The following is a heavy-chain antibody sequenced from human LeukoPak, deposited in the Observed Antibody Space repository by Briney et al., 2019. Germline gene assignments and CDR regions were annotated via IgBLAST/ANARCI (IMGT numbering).Heavy chain of an antibody. D-gene: IGHD6-19*01. CDR1: GGSFSGYY. V-gene: IGHV4-34*01. J-gene: IGHJ5*02. Sequence: SETLSLTCAVYGGSFSGYYWSWIRQPPGKGLEWIGEIYHSGSTNYNPSLKSRVTISVDKSKNQFSLKLSSVTAADTAVYYCARAPGIAVAGSGRWFDPWGQGTLVTVSS. CDR3: ARAPGIAVAGSGRWFDP. CDR2: IYHSGST.